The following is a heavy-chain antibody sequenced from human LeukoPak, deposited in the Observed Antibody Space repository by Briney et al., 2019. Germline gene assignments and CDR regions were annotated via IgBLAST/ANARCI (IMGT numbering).Heavy chain of an antibody. V-gene: IGHV3-43D*04. Sequence: PGGSLRLSCVASGFTFHDFAMHWVRQTPGKGLEWVSLISWDGGTTHYTDPVNDRFTTSRDNNKNALSLQMSSVGVDNTAFYYCTKGNNAISYNFDDWGLGTLVTV. D-gene: IGHD2-2*01. CDR3: TKGNNAISYNFDD. CDR2: ISWDGGTT. CDR1: GFTFHDFA. J-gene: IGHJ4*02.